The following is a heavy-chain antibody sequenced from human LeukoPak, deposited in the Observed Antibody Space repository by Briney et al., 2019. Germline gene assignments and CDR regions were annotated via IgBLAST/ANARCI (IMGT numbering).Heavy chain of an antibody. V-gene: IGHV3-11*06. CDR1: GGSFSDYY. Sequence: LSLTCAVYGGSFSDYYWSWIRQTPGKGLEWISSITTSSSYTFYADSVKGRFTISRDNARNSLYLQMNSLTAEDTAVYYCARDPYSGAYGDTYYYFMDVWGKGTTVTISS. CDR2: ITTSSSYT. J-gene: IGHJ6*03. CDR3: ARDPYSGAYGDTYYYFMDV. D-gene: IGHD1-26*01.